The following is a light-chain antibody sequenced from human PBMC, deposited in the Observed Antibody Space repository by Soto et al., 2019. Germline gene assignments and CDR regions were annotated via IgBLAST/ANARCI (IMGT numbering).Light chain of an antibody. CDR3: QQYGYSPIT. J-gene: IGKJ5*01. CDR2: AAS. Sequence: TQSPSSLSASLRDIVTITCRASQNIRNYLNWYQQKPGQAPRLLIYAASSRATGIPDRFSGSGSGTDFTLTIDGLEPEDFVVYYCQQYGYSPITFGQGTRLEIK. CDR1: QNIRNY. V-gene: IGKV3-20*01.